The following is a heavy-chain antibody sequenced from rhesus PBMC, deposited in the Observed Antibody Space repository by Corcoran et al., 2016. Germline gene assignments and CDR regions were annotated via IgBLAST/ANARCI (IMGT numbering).Heavy chain of an antibody. CDR3: AKDRNWNYGLDS. D-gene: IGHD1-26*01. Sequence: EVQLVQSGAEVKRPGESLKISCKTSGYSFTSYCISWVRQMPGKGLEWMGAIDPSDSDTRYNPSFQGQVTISADKSISTAYLQWSRLKASDTATYYGAKDRNWNYGLDSWGQGVVVTVSS. V-gene: IGHV5-20*01. CDR1: GYSFTSYC. CDR2: IDPSDSDT. J-gene: IGHJ6*01.